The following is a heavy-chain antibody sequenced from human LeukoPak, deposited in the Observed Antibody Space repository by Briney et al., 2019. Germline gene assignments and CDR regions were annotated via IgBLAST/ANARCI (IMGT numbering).Heavy chain of an antibody. V-gene: IGHV3-48*04. CDR3: ARGWASEAFDY. Sequence: GGSLRLSCAASGFTFDDYTMHWVRQAPGKGLEWVSYISSSGSTIYYADSVKGRFTISRDNAKNSLYLQMDSLRAEDAAVYYCARGWASEAFDYWGQGTLVTVSS. CDR1: GFTFDDYT. CDR2: ISSSGSTI. D-gene: IGHD3-16*01. J-gene: IGHJ4*02.